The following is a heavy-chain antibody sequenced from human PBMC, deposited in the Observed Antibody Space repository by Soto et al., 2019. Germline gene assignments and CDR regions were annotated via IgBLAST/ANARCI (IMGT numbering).Heavy chain of an antibody. CDR2: MNPNSGKT. CDR3: ATEDRYTSGWFGN. Sequence: QVHLVQSGAEVKKPGASVKVSCEASGYSFTNYDINWVRQTTGQGLEWTGWMNPNSGKTGYAQKYQGRVTMTRNTSISTAYMELSSLRSEDTAVYFCATEDRYTSGWFGNWGQGTLVTVSS. V-gene: IGHV1-8*01. J-gene: IGHJ4*02. D-gene: IGHD6-19*01. CDR1: GYSFTNYD.